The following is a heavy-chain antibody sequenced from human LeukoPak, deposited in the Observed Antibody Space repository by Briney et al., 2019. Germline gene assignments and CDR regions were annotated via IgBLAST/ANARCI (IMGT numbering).Heavy chain of an antibody. CDR2: ISSSGYV. CDR1: GFTFSSYS. CDR3: ARDGSGVVGATPPYYFDY. D-gene: IGHD1-26*01. Sequence: GGSLRLSCAASGFTFSSYSMNWVRQAPGKGLEWVSSISSSGYVYYADSVKGRFTISRDNAKSSLSLQMNSLRAEDTAVYYCARDGSGVVGATPPYYFDYWGQGTLVTVSS. V-gene: IGHV3-21*01. J-gene: IGHJ4*02.